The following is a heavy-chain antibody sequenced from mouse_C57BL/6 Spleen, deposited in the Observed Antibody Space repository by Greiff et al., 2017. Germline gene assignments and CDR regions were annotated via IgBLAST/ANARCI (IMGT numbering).Heavy chain of an antibody. CDR3: ARGDGSSYFYCDY. D-gene: IGHD1-1*01. CDR2: ISSGGSYT. CDR1: GFTFSSYG. J-gene: IGHJ2*01. Sequence: EVKLVESGGDLVKPGGSLKLSCAASGFTFSSYGMSWVRQTPDKRLEWVATISSGGSYTYYPDSVKGRFTISRDNAKNTLYLQMSSLKSEDTAMYYCARGDGSSYFYCDYWGQGTTLTVSS. V-gene: IGHV5-6*01.